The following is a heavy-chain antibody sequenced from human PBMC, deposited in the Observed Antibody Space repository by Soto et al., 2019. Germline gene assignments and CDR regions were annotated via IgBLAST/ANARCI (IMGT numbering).Heavy chain of an antibody. Sequence: QVQLQESGPGLVKPSQTLSLTCTVSGGSISSGDYYWSWIRQPPGKGLEWIGYVYYSGITYYNPSLMSRVTISVDTSKNQFSLKLSSVTAADTAVYYCARVGVELGISLWGQGTLVTVSS. V-gene: IGHV4-30-4*01. CDR3: ARVGVELGISL. CDR1: GGSISSGDYY. D-gene: IGHD7-27*01. CDR2: VYYSGIT. J-gene: IGHJ4*02.